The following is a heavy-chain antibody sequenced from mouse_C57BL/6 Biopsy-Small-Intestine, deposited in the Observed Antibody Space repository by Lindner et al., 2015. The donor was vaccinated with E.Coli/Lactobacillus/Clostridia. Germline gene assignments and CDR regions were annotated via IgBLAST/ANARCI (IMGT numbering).Heavy chain of an antibody. D-gene: IGHD2-3*01. CDR3: ATDGYDFDY. V-gene: IGHV1-22*01. J-gene: IGHJ2*01. CDR2: INPKKGGV. CDR1: GYTFTDYN. Sequence: VQLQESGPELVKPGASVKMSCKTSGYTFTDYNIHWVKQSHGKSLEWIGYINPKKGGVTYNQKFKDRATLTVNQSSTTAFMELRSLTSEDSAVYYCATDGYDFDYWGQGTTLTVSS.